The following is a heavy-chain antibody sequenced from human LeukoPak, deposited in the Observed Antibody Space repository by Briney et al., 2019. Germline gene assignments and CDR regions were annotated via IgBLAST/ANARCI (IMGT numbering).Heavy chain of an antibody. Sequence: GGSLRLSCAASGFTFSSYAMSWVRQAPGKGLEWVSVIYSGGSTYYADSVKGRLTISRHNSKNTLYLQMNSLRAEDTAVYYCARGASDFWSGYYQGAYYFDYWGQGTLVTVSS. CDR2: IYSGGST. CDR3: ARGASDFWSGYYQGAYYFDY. J-gene: IGHJ4*02. D-gene: IGHD3-3*01. CDR1: GFTFSSYA. V-gene: IGHV3-53*04.